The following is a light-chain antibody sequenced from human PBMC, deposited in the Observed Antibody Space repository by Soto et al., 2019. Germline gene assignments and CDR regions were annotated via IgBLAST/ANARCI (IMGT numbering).Light chain of an antibody. J-gene: IGKJ2*01. CDR2: AAS. Sequence: DIQMTQSPSSLSASVGDRVTITCRASQSISSYLNWYQQKPGKAPKLLIYAASSLQSGVPSRFSGSGSGTDFTLTISSLQPEDFAVYYCQQYINWPSYTFGQGTKVDIK. CDR3: QQYINWPSYT. V-gene: IGKV1-39*01. CDR1: QSISSY.